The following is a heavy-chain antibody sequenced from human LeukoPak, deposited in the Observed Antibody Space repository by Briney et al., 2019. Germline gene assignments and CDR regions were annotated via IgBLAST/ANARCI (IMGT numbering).Heavy chain of an antibody. D-gene: IGHD6-13*01. J-gene: IGHJ6*02. CDR2: ISSSGSTI. V-gene: IGHV3-11*01. CDR3: ARAFDRLAAAIRRLCYDGMDF. CDR1: GFTFSDYY. Sequence: GGSLRLSCAASGFTFSDYYMSWIRQAPGKGLEWVSYISSSGSTIYYADSVKGRFPIPRDNAKNSMYLQMNSLSAEVTALYYCARAFDRLAAAIRRLCYDGMDFWGRGTTVTVSS.